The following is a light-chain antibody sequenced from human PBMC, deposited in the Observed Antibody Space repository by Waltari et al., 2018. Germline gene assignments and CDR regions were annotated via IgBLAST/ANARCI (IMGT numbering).Light chain of an antibody. CDR3: QTGGHGTWV. CDR2: LNADGSH. Sequence: QLVLTQSPSASASLGASVKLICTLSSGHSSNIIAWLPQLPEQGPRFLMKLNADGSHSRGAEIPDRFSGSSSGAERYLTISSLQPEDEADYYCQTGGHGTWVFGGGTKLTVL. CDR1: SGHSSNI. V-gene: IGLV4-69*01. J-gene: IGLJ3*02.